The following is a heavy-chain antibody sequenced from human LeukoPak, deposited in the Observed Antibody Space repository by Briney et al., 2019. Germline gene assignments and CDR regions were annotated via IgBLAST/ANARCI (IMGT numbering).Heavy chain of an antibody. D-gene: IGHD3-22*01. J-gene: IGHJ4*02. CDR2: IYSGGST. Sequence: GGSLTLSCAASRYTDSSNYMSGVRQAPGKGVEGVSVIYSGGSTYYAHSVNGGFTIYRDNSKNTLYLQMNSLRAEDPAVYYCARDPYYDSPFWGQGTLVTVSS. V-gene: IGHV3-66*01. CDR3: ARDPYYDSPF. CDR1: RYTDSSNY.